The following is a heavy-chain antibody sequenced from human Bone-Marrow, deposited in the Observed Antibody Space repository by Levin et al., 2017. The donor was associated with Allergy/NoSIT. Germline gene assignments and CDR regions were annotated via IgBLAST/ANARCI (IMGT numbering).Heavy chain of an antibody. J-gene: IGHJ4*02. Sequence: GGSLRLSCAASGFTVSNNYMTWVRQAPGRGLEWVSLIYSGGTTYYADSVKGRFTISRDSSKNTLYLQMNSLRAEDTAVYYCARNLRVTDLGYWGQGTLVTVSS. CDR2: IYSGGTT. V-gene: IGHV3-53*01. CDR3: ARNLRVTDLGY. CDR1: GFTVSNNY. D-gene: IGHD1-14*01.